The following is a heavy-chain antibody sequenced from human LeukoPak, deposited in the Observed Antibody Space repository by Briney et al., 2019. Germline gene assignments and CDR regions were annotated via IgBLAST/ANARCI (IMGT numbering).Heavy chain of an antibody. CDR2: IYSGGST. CDR3: ARGDYGELLDY. J-gene: IGHJ4*02. Sequence: HPGGSLRLSCAASGFTVSSNYMSWVRQAPGKGLEWVSVIYSGGSTYYADSVKGRFTISRDNSKNTLYLQMNSLRAEDTAVYYCARGDYGELLDYWGQGTLVTVSS. D-gene: IGHD4-17*01. V-gene: IGHV3-53*01. CDR1: GFTVSSNY.